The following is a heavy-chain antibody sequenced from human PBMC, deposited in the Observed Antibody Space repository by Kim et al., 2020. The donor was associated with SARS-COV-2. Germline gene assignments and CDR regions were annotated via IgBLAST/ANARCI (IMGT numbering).Heavy chain of an antibody. CDR2: ISGSGGST. CDR3: AKDNRGKHYVWGVDY. D-gene: IGHD3-16*01. Sequence: GGSLRLSCAASGFTFSSYAMSWVRQAPGKGLEWVSGISGSGGSTYYADSVKGRFTISRDNSKNTLYLQMNSLRAEDTAVYYCAKDNRGKHYVWGVDYWGQGTLVTVSS. J-gene: IGHJ4*02. CDR1: GFTFSSYA. V-gene: IGHV3-23*01.